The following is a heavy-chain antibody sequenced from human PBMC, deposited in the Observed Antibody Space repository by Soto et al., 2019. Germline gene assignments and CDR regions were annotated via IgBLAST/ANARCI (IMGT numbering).Heavy chain of an antibody. Sequence: PSETLSLTCAVYGGSFSGYYWSWIRQPPGKGLEWIGEINHSGSTNYNPSLKSRVTISLDTSKNQFSLKLSSVTAADAAVYYCASYGRGTYYYGYYFHHWGQGTPVTVSS. V-gene: IGHV4-34*01. D-gene: IGHD3-10*01. CDR1: GGSFSGYY. CDR2: INHSGST. J-gene: IGHJ4*02. CDR3: ASYGRGTYYYGYYFHH.